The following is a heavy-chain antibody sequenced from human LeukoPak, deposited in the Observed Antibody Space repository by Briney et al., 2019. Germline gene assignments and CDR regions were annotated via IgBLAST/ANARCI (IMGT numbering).Heavy chain of an antibody. CDR1: GGSFSGYY. CDR2: TNHSGST. V-gene: IGHV4-34*01. Sequence: PSETLSLTCAVYGGSFSGYYWSWIRQPPGKGLEWIGETNHSGSTNYNPSLKSRVTISVDTSKNQFSLKLSSVTAADTAVYYCARARGQVVTAYYFDYWGQGTLVTVSS. D-gene: IGHD2-21*02. J-gene: IGHJ4*02. CDR3: ARARGQVVTAYYFDY.